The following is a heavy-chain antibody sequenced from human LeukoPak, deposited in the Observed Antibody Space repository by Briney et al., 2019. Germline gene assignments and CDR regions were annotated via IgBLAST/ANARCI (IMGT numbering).Heavy chain of an antibody. CDR1: GYTFTSYD. CDR3: ARDLWIYYGSGSYYNYLGFDP. V-gene: IGHV1-8*01. Sequence: SVKVSCKASGYTFTSYDINWVRQATGQGLEWMGWMNPNSGNTGYAQKFQGRVTMTRNTSISTAYMELSSLRSEDTAVYYCARDLWIYYGSGSYYNYLGFDPWGQGTLVTVSS. CDR2: MNPNSGNT. D-gene: IGHD3-10*01. J-gene: IGHJ5*02.